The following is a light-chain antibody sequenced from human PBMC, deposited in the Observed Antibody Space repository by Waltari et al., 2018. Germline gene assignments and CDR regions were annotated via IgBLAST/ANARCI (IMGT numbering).Light chain of an antibody. CDR3: QNHERLPAT. CDR1: QSVRKY. V-gene: IGKV3D-20*02. Sequence: EVVFTQSPGTLSLSPGERVTLSSRPSQSVRKYLAYYQQRPGQAPRLLLYDATTRATGVPERFSGSGFGAEFILTISRLEPEDVAVYYCQNHERLPATFGQGTKVEIK. CDR2: DAT. J-gene: IGKJ1*01.